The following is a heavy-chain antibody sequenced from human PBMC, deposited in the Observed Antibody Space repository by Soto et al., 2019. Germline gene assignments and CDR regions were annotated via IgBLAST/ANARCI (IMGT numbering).Heavy chain of an antibody. J-gene: IGHJ4*02. CDR2: ILYSGTT. CDR3: ARNGALDY. Sequence: SETLSLTCTVSGGSLSSGDYYWSWIRQPPGKGREWIGYILYSGTTNYNPSLESRLTISVDTSKNQFSLKLTSATAADTAVYYCARNGALDYWGRGTLVTVSS. CDR1: GGSLSSGDYY. V-gene: IGHV4-30-4*01. D-gene: IGHD2-8*01.